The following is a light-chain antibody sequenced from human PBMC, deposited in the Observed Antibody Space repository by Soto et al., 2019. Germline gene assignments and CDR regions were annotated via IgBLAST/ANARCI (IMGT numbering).Light chain of an antibody. CDR1: QTISSW. Sequence: IQMTQSPSTLSGSVGDRVTITCRASQTISSWLAWYQQKPGKAPKLLIYKASTLKSGVPSRFSGSGSGTEFTLTISSLQPDDFATYYCQQYNSYSWTFAQGTKV. CDR3: QQYNSYSWT. V-gene: IGKV1-5*03. CDR2: KAS. J-gene: IGKJ1*01.